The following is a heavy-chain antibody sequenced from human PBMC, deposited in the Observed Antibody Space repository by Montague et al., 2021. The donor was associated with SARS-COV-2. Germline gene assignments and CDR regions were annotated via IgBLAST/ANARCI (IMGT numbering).Heavy chain of an antibody. CDR1: GCTIRNYW. Sequence: SLRLSCAASGCTIRNYWMSWVRQAPGKGLEWVANIHQDGGAKDYVDSVKGRFTISRDNAKNRLYLEMNSLRVEDSAIYYCARNELWGQGTLVTVSS. CDR2: IHQDGGAK. V-gene: IGHV3-7*01. J-gene: IGHJ4*02. CDR3: ARNEL.